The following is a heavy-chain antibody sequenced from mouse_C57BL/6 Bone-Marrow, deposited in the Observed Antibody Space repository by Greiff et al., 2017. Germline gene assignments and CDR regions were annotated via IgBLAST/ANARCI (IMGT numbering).Heavy chain of an antibody. V-gene: IGHV1-69*01. CDR2: IDPSDSYT. CDR1: GYTFTSYW. CDR3: ARWGYYGSSYLYYYAMDD. J-gene: IGHJ4*01. D-gene: IGHD1-1*01. Sequence: QVQLQQPGAELVMPGASVKMSCKASGYTFTSYWMHWVKQRPGQGLEWIGGIDPSDSYTNYNQKFKGKSTLTVDKSSSTAYMQLSSLTSEGSAVYYCARWGYYGSSYLYYYAMDDWGQGASVTVSS.